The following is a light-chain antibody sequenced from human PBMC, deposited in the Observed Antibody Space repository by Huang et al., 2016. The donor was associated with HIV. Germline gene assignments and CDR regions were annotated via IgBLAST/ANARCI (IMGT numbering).Light chain of an antibody. CDR1: QEINNF. J-gene: IGKJ3*01. CDR2: AAS. CDR3: QQYDIHPLT. Sequence: IRMTQSPSSLSASPGDRVTITCRANQEINNFLAWYQQRPGSVPKLLIYAASTLQSGVPSRFSGNGSGTDFTLTIGCLHSEDVATYYCQQYDIHPLTFGPGTRVDIK. V-gene: IGKV1-8*01.